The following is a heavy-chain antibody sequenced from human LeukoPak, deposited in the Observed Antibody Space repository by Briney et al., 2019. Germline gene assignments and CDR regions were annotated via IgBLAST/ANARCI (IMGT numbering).Heavy chain of an antibody. V-gene: IGHV3-74*01. Sequence: PGGSLRLSRAASGFTFDDYDMSWVRQAPGKGLVWVSRINSDGSSTSYADSVKGRFTISRDNAKNTLYLQMNSLRAEDTAVYYCARDQGYGGNYHYYYYYMDVWGKGTTVTVSS. CDR2: INSDGSST. J-gene: IGHJ6*03. CDR1: GFTFDDYD. CDR3: ARDQGYGGNYHYYYYYMDV. D-gene: IGHD4/OR15-4a*01.